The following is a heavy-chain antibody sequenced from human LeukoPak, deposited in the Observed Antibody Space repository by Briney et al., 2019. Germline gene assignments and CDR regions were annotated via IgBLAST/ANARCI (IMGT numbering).Heavy chain of an antibody. Sequence: GSSVKVSCKASGGTFSSYAISWVRQAPGQGLEWMGWISAYNGNTNYAQKLQGRVTMTTDTSTSTAYMELRSLRSDDTAVYYCARVGGHSSSWYPPIIYFDYWGQGTLVTVSS. CDR3: ARVGGHSSSWYPPIIYFDY. J-gene: IGHJ4*02. CDR2: ISAYNGNT. V-gene: IGHV1-18*01. CDR1: GGTFSSYA. D-gene: IGHD6-13*01.